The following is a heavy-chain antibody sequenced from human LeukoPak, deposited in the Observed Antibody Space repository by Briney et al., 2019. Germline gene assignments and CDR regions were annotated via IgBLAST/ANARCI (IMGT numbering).Heavy chain of an antibody. D-gene: IGHD6-13*01. J-gene: IGHJ4*02. Sequence: GGSLRLSCAASGFTFSSYAMSWVRQAPGKGLEWVSSISSSSSYIYYADSVKGRFTISRDNAKNSLYLQMNSLRAEDTAVYYCARGLYSSSWPRTYWGQGTLVTVSS. V-gene: IGHV3-21*01. CDR1: GFTFSSYA. CDR2: ISSSSSYI. CDR3: ARGLYSSSWPRTY.